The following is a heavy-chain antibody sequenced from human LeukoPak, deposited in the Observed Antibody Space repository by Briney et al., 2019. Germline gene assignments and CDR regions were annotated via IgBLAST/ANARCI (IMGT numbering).Heavy chain of an antibody. CDR2: VYYSGST. Sequence: SETLSLTCTVSGGSISSTSHYWGWLRQPPGKGLEWIGSVYYSGSTYYNPSLKSRVTISVDTSKNQLSLRLSSVTATDMAVYFCARLGYSVSWTDCWGQGILVTVSS. D-gene: IGHD6-13*01. CDR3: ARLGYSVSWTDC. CDR1: GGSISSTSHY. V-gene: IGHV4-39*01. J-gene: IGHJ4*02.